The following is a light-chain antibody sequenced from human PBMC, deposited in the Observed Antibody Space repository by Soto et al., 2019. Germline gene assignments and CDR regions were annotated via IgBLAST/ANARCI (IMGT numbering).Light chain of an antibody. CDR3: QSYHSGNVV. V-gene: IGLV6-57*04. CDR2: EDN. Sequence: NFVLKHLDSLSESPRKTGTITCKHSSGSIASNYVQWYQQRPGSAPTPVIYEDNERPSGVPDRSSGSIDSSSNSASLTISGLKTDDEADYYCQSYHSGNVVFGGGSQLTV. J-gene: IGLJ7*01. CDR1: SGSIASNY.